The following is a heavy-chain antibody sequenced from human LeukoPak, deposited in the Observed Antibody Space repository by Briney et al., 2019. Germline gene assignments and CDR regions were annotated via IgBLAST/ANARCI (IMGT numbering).Heavy chain of an antibody. CDR1: GFTFGSYS. J-gene: IGHJ3*01. CDR3: AKCQFSYGSDAF. D-gene: IGHD5-18*01. V-gene: IGHV3-21*04. CDR2: ISSSSDFI. Sequence: GGSLRLSCAASGFTFGSYSLTWVRQAPGRGLEWVSSISSSSDFINYADSVKDRFTISRDNSKNTLYLQMNSLTAEDTAVYYCAKCQFSYGSDAFWGQGTMVTVSS.